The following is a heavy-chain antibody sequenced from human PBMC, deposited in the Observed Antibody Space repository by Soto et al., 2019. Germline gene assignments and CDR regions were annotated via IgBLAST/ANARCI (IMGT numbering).Heavy chain of an antibody. CDR2: IIPIFGTA. CDR3: AREGSPPFYYYYGMDV. J-gene: IGHJ6*02. CDR1: GGTFSSYA. Sequence: GASVKVSCKASGGTFSSYAISWVRQAPGQGLEWMGGIIPIFGTANYAQKFQGRVTITADESTSTAYMELSSLRSEDTAVYYCAREGSPPFYYYYGMDVWGQGTTVTVSS. V-gene: IGHV1-69*13.